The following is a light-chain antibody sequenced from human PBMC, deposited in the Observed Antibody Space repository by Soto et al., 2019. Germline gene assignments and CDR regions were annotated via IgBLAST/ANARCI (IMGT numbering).Light chain of an antibody. V-gene: IGLV2-14*01. Sequence: QSALTQPASVSGSHGQTITISCTGTKSDVGGYNYVSWYQQHPGKAPKLMIYENSIRPSGVSNCFSGSKSANTAPLTISGLQAEEEADYYQGSYTSSSNSVFGSGTKRTGL. J-gene: IGLJ3*02. CDR1: KSDVGGYNY. CDR3: GSYTSSSNSV. CDR2: ENS.